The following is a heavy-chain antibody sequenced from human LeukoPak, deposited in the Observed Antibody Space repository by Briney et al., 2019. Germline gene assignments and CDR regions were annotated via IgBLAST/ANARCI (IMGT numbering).Heavy chain of an antibody. CDR3: VRVGLSGWSRYYFDY. J-gene: IGHJ4*02. D-gene: IGHD6-19*01. CDR1: GGSINPYY. Sequence: PSETLSLTCTVSGGSINPYYWSWIRQSPEKGLEWIGYIYYSGSTNYHPSLKSRVTISVDTSNNQFSLNLRSVIAADTAVYYCVRVGLSGWSRYYFDYWGQGSLVTVSS. CDR2: IYYSGST. V-gene: IGHV4-59*01.